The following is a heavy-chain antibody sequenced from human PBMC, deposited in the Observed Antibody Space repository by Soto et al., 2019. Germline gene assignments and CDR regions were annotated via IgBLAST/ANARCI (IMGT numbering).Heavy chain of an antibody. CDR1: GYSFTAFG. J-gene: IGHJ6*02. D-gene: IGHD6-13*01. CDR2: ISGYNGDT. CDR3: ARDEAYRSSWYAMDV. Sequence: QVQLVQSGAEVKKPGASVKVSCKATGYSFTAFGLFWVRQAPGQGLEWMGWISGYNGDTNYAQNLQGRVTMTTDTSKSTVSMELRSLKSDDTAVYYCARDEAYRSSWYAMDVWGQGTTVIVS. V-gene: IGHV1-18*01.